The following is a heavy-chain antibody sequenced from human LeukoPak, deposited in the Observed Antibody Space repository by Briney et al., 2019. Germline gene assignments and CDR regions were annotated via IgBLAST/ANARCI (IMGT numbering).Heavy chain of an antibody. CDR2: INPSGGST. D-gene: IGHD3-10*01. J-gene: IGHJ3*01. Sequence: ASVKVSWKASGYTFTSYYMHWVRQAPGQGLEWMGIINPSGGSTSYAQKFQGRVTMTRDTSTSTVYMELSSLRSEDTAVYYCARDLRFGEWKVQVWGQGTMVTVSS. V-gene: IGHV1-46*01. CDR1: GYTFTSYY. CDR3: ARDLRFGEWKVQV.